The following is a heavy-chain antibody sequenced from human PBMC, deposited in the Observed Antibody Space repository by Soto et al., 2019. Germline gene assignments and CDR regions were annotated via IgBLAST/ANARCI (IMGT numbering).Heavy chain of an antibody. V-gene: IGHV4-39*01. CDR3: VSQRTSVLTQAYIDY. Sequence: SATQFLSCTVSGSSISNSIYYWGWIRQSPGKGLEWIGSVYDRGRSYSKSSVKSRVTISVDTSKNQFSLNLNSVTAADTAVYCCVSQRTSVLTQAYIDYWGPGALVTVSS. CDR1: GSSISNSIYY. D-gene: IGHD2-8*01. CDR2: VYDRGRS. J-gene: IGHJ4*02.